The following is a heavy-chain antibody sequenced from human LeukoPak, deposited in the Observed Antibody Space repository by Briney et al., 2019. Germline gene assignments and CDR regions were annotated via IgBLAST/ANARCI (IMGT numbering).Heavy chain of an antibody. J-gene: IGHJ5*02. CDR2: IYNNGAT. V-gene: IGHV4-39*07. Sequence: KPSETLSLTCTVSGGSISSNLYFWGWIRQPPGKGLEWIAHIYNNGATYYNPSLKSRVSISADPSQNQFSLQFRSVSAADTAVYFCARVVGYDNIGDYAANWLDPWAREGLLSSPQ. D-gene: IGHD3-22*01. CDR1: GGSISSNLYF. CDR3: ARVVGYDNIGDYAANWLDP.